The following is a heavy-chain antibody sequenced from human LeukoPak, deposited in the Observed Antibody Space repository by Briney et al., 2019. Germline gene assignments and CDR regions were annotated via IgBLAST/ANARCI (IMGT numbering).Heavy chain of an antibody. CDR3: VRDYYYDSSGYYYAKHFDY. V-gene: IGHV3-30-3*01. CDR2: ISYDGSNK. Sequence: GRSLRLSCAASGFTFSSYAMHWVRQAPGKGLEWVAVISYDGSNKYYADSVKGRFTISRDNSKNTLYLQMNSLRAEDTAVYYCVRDYYYDSSGYYYAKHFDYWGQGTLVTVSS. CDR1: GFTFSSYA. D-gene: IGHD3-22*01. J-gene: IGHJ4*02.